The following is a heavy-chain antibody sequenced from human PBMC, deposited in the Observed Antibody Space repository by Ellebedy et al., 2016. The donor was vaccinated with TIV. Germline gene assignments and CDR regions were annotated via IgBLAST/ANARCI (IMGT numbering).Heavy chain of an antibody. Sequence: AASVKVSCKASGYSFTGSYMHWVRQAPGQGLEWMGWINLNKGGTKYAQKFQGRVTMTSDTSISTANMELSGLRSDDTAVYYCASWIRHYFDYWGQGTLVTVSS. CDR1: GYSFTGSY. D-gene: IGHD2-2*03. J-gene: IGHJ4*02. CDR3: ASWIRHYFDY. V-gene: IGHV1-2*02. CDR2: INLNKGGT.